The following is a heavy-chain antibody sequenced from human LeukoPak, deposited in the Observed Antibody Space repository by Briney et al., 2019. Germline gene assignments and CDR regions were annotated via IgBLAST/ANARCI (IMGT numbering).Heavy chain of an antibody. CDR3: AREAEQWLVGNSFDY. V-gene: IGHV1-18*01. CDR1: GYTCISYG. J-gene: IGHJ4*02. D-gene: IGHD6-19*01. CDR2: ISAYNGNT. Sequence: ASVKVSCKASGYTCISYGISWVRQAPGQAPEWMGSISAYNGNTKYAQKLQGRVTMTTDTSTSTAYMELRSLRSDDTAVYYCAREAEQWLVGNSFDYWGQGTLVTVSS.